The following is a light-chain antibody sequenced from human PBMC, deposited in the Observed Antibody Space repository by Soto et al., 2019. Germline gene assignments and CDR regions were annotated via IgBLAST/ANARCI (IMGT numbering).Light chain of an antibody. CDR2: DVS. CDR1: SSDVGAYNY. CDR3: TSFTSASTQV. J-gene: IGLJ2*01. V-gene: IGLV2-14*01. Sequence: QSALTQPASVSGSPGQSITISCTGTSSDVGAYNYVSWYQQHPGKAPKLMIYDVSNRPSGVSNRFSGSKSGNTASLTISGLQAEDEAYYYCTSFTSASTQVVGGGTKLTVL.